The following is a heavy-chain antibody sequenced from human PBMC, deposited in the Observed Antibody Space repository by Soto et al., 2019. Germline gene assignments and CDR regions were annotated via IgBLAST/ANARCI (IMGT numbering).Heavy chain of an antibody. D-gene: IGHD1-26*01. Sequence: TLYLTCTFFGGSISSGDYYWSWIRQPPGKGLEWIGYIYYSGSTHYNPSLKSRVTISVDTSKSQFSLKLSSVTAADTAVYYCASLQGELGRVLDWGQGTLVTVSS. V-gene: IGHV4-30-4*01. CDR3: ASLQGELGRVLD. CDR1: GGSISSGDYY. J-gene: IGHJ4*02. CDR2: IYYSGST.